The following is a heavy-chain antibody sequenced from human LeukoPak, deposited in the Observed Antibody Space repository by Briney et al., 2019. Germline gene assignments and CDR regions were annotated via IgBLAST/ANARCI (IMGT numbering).Heavy chain of an antibody. CDR2: IYYSGST. CDR3: ARGRPRGLYTSNWTEYLHY. J-gene: IGHJ1*01. CDR1: GGSISSGGYY. Sequence: SETLSLTCTVSGGSISSGGYYWSWIRQHPGKGLEWIGYIYYSGSTYYNPSLKSRVTISVDTSKNQFSLKLSSVTAADTAIYYCARGRPRGLYTSNWTEYLHYWGQGTLVTVSS. D-gene: IGHD6-13*01. V-gene: IGHV4-31*03.